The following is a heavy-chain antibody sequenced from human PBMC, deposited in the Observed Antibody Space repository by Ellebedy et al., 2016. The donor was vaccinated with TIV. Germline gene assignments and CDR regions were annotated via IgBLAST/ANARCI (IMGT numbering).Heavy chain of an antibody. CDR2: ISSSSSYI. Sequence: PGGSLRLSCAASGFTFSSYSMNWVRQAPGKGLEWVSSISSSSSYIYYADSVKGRFTISRDNAKNSLYLQMNSLRAEDTAVYYCAKTTTPGVTPFTVRYYYYGMDVWGQGTTVTVSS. V-gene: IGHV3-21*01. J-gene: IGHJ6*02. CDR3: AKTTTPGVTPFTVRYYYYGMDV. CDR1: GFTFSSYS. D-gene: IGHD4-17*01.